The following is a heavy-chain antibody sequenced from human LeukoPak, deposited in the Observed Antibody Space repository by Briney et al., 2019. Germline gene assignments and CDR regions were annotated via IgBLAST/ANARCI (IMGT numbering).Heavy chain of an antibody. J-gene: IGHJ6*02. V-gene: IGHV3-9*01. CDR1: GFTFGDYA. CDR2: ISWNSGSI. CDR3: AKVDYYYYGMDV. Sequence: GRSLRLSCAASGFTFGDYAMHWVRQAPGKGLEWVSGISWNSGSIGYADSVKGRFTISRDNAKNSLYLQMNSLRAEDTALYYCAKVDYYYYGMDVWGQGTTVTVSS.